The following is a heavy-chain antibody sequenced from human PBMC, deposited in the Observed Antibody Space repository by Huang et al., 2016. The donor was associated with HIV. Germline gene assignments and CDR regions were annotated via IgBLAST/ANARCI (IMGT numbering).Heavy chain of an antibody. V-gene: IGHV1-8*01. Sequence: QVQLVQSGPEVKKPGASVKVSCQTSGYIFSNYDINWVRQAPGQGLQWMGWMNHKRVKTAYGQNFQGRGILTRSTSTGAAYMVLNSLTSQDTAVYYCARLTSGWYQDYWGQGTLVTVSS. CDR1: GYIFSNYD. D-gene: IGHD6-19*01. CDR3: ARLTSGWYQDY. J-gene: IGHJ4*02. CDR2: MNHKRVKT.